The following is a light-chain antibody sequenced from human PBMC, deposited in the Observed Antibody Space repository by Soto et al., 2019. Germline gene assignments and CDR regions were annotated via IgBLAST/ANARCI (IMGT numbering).Light chain of an antibody. CDR3: CAYGGSSNYV. V-gene: IGLV2-14*01. CDR1: SSDVGGYDY. CDR2: EVS. Sequence: QSVLTQPASVSGSPGQSITISCTGTSSDVGGYDYVSWYQLHPGKAPKLMVFEVSNRPSGVSYRFPGSKSGNTASLTISGLQSEDEGDYYCCAYGGSSNYVFGTGTKVTVL. J-gene: IGLJ1*01.